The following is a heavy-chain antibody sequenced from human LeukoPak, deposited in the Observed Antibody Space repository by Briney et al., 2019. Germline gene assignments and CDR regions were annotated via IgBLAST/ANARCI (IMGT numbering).Heavy chain of an antibody. CDR1: GFTFSSYG. CDR3: AKDYVAGLDY. CDR2: ISYDGSNK. V-gene: IGHV3-30*18. Sequence: PGGPLRLSCAASGFTFSSYGMHWVRQAPGKGLEWVAVISYDGSNKYYADSVKGRFTISRDNSKNTLYLQMNSLRAEDTAVYYCAKDYVAGLDYWGQGTLVTVSS. D-gene: IGHD6-19*01. J-gene: IGHJ4*02.